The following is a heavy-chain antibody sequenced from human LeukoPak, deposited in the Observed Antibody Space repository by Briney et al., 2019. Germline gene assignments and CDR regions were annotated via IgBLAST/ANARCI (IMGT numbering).Heavy chain of an antibody. CDR3: AKSATVGIKAPFDC. J-gene: IGHJ4*02. CDR1: GFTVSSNY. V-gene: IGHV3-53*01. D-gene: IGHD1-26*01. Sequence: GGSLRLSCAASGFTVSSNYMSWVRQAPGKGLEWVSLIYSGGSTFYADSVKGRFTISRDNSKNTLSLQMSSLRAEDTAVYYCAKSATVGIKAPFDCWGQGALVTVSS. CDR2: IYSGGST.